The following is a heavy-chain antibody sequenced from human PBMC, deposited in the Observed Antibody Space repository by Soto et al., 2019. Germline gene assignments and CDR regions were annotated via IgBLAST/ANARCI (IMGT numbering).Heavy chain of an antibody. D-gene: IGHD4-17*01. CDR3: TRGTFETTAPFY. V-gene: IGHV4-4*07. CDR2: IFASGRT. J-gene: IGHJ4*02. Sequence: QVQLQESGPGLVNPWETLSLTCTVSGGSISNDRWSWVRQPAGKGLEWLGRIFASGRTNYNPSLQSRVTMSVDPSTSPFSLTMTSLAAPDTAVYYCTRGTFETTAPFYCCQGSPVTVSS. CDR1: GGSISNDR.